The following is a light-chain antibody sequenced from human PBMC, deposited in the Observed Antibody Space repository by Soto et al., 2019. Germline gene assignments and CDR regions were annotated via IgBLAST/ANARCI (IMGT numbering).Light chain of an antibody. CDR2: GAS. CDR1: ERVRDY. V-gene: IGKV3-20*01. J-gene: IGKJ2*01. CDR3: QQYDTSPYS. Sequence: EVVLTQSPDTLSLSPGEGVTLSCRASERVRDYIAWHQQQPGQAPRLLVFGASTRASGVPDRFSGSGSGTYFTLTINRLEPDDFAVYYCQQYDTSPYSFGQGTKLEIK.